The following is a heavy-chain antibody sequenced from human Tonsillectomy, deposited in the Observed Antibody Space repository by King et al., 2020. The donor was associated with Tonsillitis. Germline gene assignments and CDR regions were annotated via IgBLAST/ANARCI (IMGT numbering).Heavy chain of an antibody. V-gene: IGHV3-21*01. CDR1: GFTFSSNS. J-gene: IGHJ3*02. CDR2: ISSSGDYI. Sequence: VQLVESGGGLVKPGGSLRLSCAASGFTFSSNSMNWVRQAPGKGLEWVSSISSSGDYIYYGDSVKGRFTISRDNAENSQYLQMNSLRAEDTAVYYCARDLRRETYDILTGYQYDAFDIWGQGTMVTVSS. D-gene: IGHD3-9*01. CDR3: ARDLRRETYDILTGYQYDAFDI.